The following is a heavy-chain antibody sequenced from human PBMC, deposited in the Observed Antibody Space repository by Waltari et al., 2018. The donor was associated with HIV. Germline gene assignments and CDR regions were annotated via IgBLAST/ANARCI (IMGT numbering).Heavy chain of an antibody. J-gene: IGHJ4*02. D-gene: IGHD2-21*01. V-gene: IGHV4-34*01. Sequence: QVQLQQWGAGLLKPLETLSLTCGVYGGSFSSHYWRWIRQAPGRGLEWIGEINHSAQTSYNPSLKSRVTMSVDISKNQFSLKLGPVTAVDTALYYCARRFRVIATSGDFYFDYWGQGIMVTVSS. CDR2: INHSAQT. CDR3: ARRFRVIATSGDFYFDY. CDR1: GGSFSSHY.